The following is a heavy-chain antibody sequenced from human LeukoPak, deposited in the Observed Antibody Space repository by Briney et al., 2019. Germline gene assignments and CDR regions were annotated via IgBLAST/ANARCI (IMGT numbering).Heavy chain of an antibody. D-gene: IGHD6-6*01. V-gene: IGHV3-48*03. CDR2: ISSSGDTI. CDR1: GFTFSSYE. J-gene: IGHJ4*02. Sequence: GGSLRLSCAASGFTFSSYEMSWVRQAPGKGLEWVSFISSSGDTIYYADSVKGRFTISRDNAQNSLYLQMNSLRAEDTAVYYCAKSRVSCYFDYWGQGTLVTVSS. CDR3: AKSRVSCYFDY.